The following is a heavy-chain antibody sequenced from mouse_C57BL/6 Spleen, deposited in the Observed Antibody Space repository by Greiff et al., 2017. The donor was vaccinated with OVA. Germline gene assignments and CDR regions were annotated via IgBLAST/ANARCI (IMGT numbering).Heavy chain of an antibody. D-gene: IGHD1-1*01. CDR3: ARPYYGSYFDV. CDR2: IYPGDGDT. J-gene: IGHJ1*03. Sequence: QVQLQQSGPELVKPGASVKISCKASGYAFSSSWMNWVKQRPGKGLEWIGRIYPGDGDTNYNGKFKGKATLTADKSSSTAYMQLSSLTSEDSAVYFCARPYYGSYFDVWGTGTTVTVSS. V-gene: IGHV1-82*01. CDR1: GYAFSSSW.